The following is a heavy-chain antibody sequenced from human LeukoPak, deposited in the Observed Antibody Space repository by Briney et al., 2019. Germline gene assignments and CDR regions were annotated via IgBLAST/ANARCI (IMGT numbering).Heavy chain of an antibody. CDR1: GFTFSSYW. J-gene: IGHJ4*02. Sequence: GGSLRLACAASGFTFSSYWMRWVRQARRKWRGWLANIKKDGSEKYYVDSVKGRLTISRDNAKNSLYLQMNSLRAEDTAVYYCARSNYYYDSSGYYSWGQGTLVTVSS. D-gene: IGHD3-22*01. CDR3: ARSNYYYDSSGYYS. V-gene: IGHV3-7*01. CDR2: IKKDGSEK.